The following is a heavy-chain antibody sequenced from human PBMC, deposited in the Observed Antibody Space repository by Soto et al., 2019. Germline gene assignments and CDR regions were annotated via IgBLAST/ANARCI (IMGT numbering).Heavy chain of an antibody. V-gene: IGHV4-59*12. CDR2: IYYSGST. CDR1: GGSLSSYY. J-gene: IGHJ4*02. D-gene: IGHD3-22*01. Sequence: SETLSLTCVVSGGSLSSYYWSWIRQPPGKGLEWIGYIYYSGSTNYNPSLKSRVTISVDTSKNQFSLKLSSVTAADTAVYYCARGGVDYYDSSGYYFSPYYFDYWGQGTLVTVSS. CDR3: ARGGVDYYDSSGYYFSPYYFDY.